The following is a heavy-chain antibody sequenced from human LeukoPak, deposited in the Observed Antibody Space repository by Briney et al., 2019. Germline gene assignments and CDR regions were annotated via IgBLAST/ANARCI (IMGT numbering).Heavy chain of an antibody. V-gene: IGHV4-34*01. CDR1: GGSFSGYY. Sequence: SETLSLTCAVYGGSFSGYYWSWIRQPPGKGLEWIGEINHSGSTNYNPSLKSRVTISVDTSKNQFSLKLSSVTAADTAVHYCARTRGLRWSYFDYWGQGTLVTVSS. CDR2: INHSGST. D-gene: IGHD4-23*01. J-gene: IGHJ4*02. CDR3: ARTRGLRWSYFDY.